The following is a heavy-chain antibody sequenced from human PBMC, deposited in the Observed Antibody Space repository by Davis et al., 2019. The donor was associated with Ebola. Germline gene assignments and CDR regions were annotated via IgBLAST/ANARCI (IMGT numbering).Heavy chain of an antibody. D-gene: IGHD2-2*01. CDR1: GYTFTSYG. CDR2: ISAYNGNT. Sequence: AASVKVSCKASGYTFTSYGISWVRQAPGQGLEWMGWISAYNGNTNYAQKLQGRVTITADKSTSTAYMELSSLRSEDTAVYYCARADCSSTSCYVLGYYYYGMDVWGQGTTVTVSS. J-gene: IGHJ6*02. V-gene: IGHV1-18*01. CDR3: ARADCSSTSCYVLGYYYYGMDV.